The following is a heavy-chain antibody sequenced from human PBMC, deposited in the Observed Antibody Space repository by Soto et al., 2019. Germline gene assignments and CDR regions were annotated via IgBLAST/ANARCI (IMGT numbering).Heavy chain of an antibody. CDR1: GFTFSSYV. Sequence: EVQLLESGGGLVQPGGSLRLSCAASGFTFSSYVMNWVRQAPGKGLEWVSVITDSGGSSYYADSVKGRFTISRDNSKNTLYLQMNSLRAEDTAIYYCANARPGQLAPLFDYWGQGSLVTVSS. J-gene: IGHJ4*02. CDR3: ANARPGQLAPLFDY. V-gene: IGHV3-23*01. D-gene: IGHD6-6*01. CDR2: ITDSGGSS.